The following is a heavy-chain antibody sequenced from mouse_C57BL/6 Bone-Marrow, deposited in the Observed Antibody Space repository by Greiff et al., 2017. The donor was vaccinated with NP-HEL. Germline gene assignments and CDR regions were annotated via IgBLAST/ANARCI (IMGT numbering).Heavy chain of an antibody. CDR1: GYTFTSYW. CDR3: ARRPYVRRGGYYAMDY. D-gene: IGHD6-5*01. J-gene: IGHJ4*01. V-gene: IGHV1-55*01. Sequence: QVQLQQPGAELVKPGASVKMSCKASGYTFTSYWITWVKQRPGQGLEWIGDIYPGSGSTNYNEKFKSKATLTVDTSSSTAYMQLSSLTSEDSAVYYCARRPYVRRGGYYAMDYWGQGTSVTVSS. CDR2: IYPGSGST.